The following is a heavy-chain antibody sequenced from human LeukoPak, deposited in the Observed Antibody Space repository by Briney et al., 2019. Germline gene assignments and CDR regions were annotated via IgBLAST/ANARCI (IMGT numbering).Heavy chain of an antibody. V-gene: IGHV3-7*01. CDR3: ARARTRYSGSYGGAFDI. CDR1: GFTFSSYW. J-gene: IGHJ3*02. Sequence: GGSPRLSCAASGFTFSSYWMSWVRQAPGKGLEWVANIKQDGSEKYYVDSVKGRFTISRDNAKNSLYLQMNSLRAEDTAVYYCARARTRYSGSYGGAFDIWGQGTMVTVSS. D-gene: IGHD1-26*01. CDR2: IKQDGSEK.